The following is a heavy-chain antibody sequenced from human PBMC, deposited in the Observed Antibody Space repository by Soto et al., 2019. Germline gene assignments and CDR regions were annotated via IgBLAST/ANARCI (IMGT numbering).Heavy chain of an antibody. D-gene: IGHD2-15*01. J-gene: IGHJ6*02. V-gene: IGHV3-23*01. Sequence: GGSLRLSCAASGLLFSTYAMTWVRQAPGKGLEWVSTITGNGASTYYADSVKGRFTISRDNSKNTLYLQMNSLRAEDTATYFCANGILGYYHGMDVWGQGTTVTVSS. CDR1: GLLFSTYA. CDR3: ANGILGYYHGMDV. CDR2: ITGNGAST.